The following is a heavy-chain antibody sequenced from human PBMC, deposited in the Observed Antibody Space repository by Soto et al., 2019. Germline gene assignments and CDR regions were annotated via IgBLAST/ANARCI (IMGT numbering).Heavy chain of an antibody. J-gene: IGHJ6*02. CDR1: GASISSLY. CDR2: IHYSGST. D-gene: IGHD2-15*01. CDR3: ARGGWSMDV. V-gene: IGHV4-59*11. Sequence: SETLSLTCTISGASISSLYWSWVRQPPGKGLEWIGYIHYSGSTNSTPSFKSRFTILVETSKNQFSLRFSFVTAADTAVYYCARGGWSMDVWGQGTTVTVSS.